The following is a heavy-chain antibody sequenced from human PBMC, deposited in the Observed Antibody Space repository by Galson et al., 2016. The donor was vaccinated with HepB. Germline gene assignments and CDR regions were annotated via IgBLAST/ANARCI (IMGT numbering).Heavy chain of an antibody. Sequence: SLRLSCAASGFTLSSYGIHWVRQAPGKGLEWVAVIWYDGVNTYYADSVKGRFPISRDNSKNTLYLQMNSLRAEDTAVYYCARQAFTNWNPFDYWGQGTLVTVSS. D-gene: IGHD1-1*01. CDR3: ARQAFTNWNPFDY. CDR1: GFTLSSYG. V-gene: IGHV3-33*01. J-gene: IGHJ4*02. CDR2: IWYDGVNT.